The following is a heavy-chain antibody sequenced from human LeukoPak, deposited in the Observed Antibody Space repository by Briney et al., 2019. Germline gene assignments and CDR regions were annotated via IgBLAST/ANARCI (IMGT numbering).Heavy chain of an antibody. CDR3: ARGSWFGELLPFDY. D-gene: IGHD3-10*01. Sequence: GTSLRLSCAASEFTFDSYAMRWVRQAPGKGLEWVAVISYDGSNEYYTDSVRGRFSISRDNSKNTLYLQMNSLSAEDTAVYYCARGSWFGELLPFDYWGQGTLVTVSS. CDR1: EFTFDSYA. V-gene: IGHV3-30-3*01. CDR2: ISYDGSNE. J-gene: IGHJ4*02.